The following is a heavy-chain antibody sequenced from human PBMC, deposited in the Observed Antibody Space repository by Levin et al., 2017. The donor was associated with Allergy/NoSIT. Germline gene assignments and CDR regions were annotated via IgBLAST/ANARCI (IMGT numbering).Heavy chain of an antibody. CDR2: IYYSGTT. D-gene: IGHD6-6*01. J-gene: IGHJ4*02. CDR3: ARHAARYYFDY. V-gene: IGHV4-59*08. Sequence: SQTLSLPCTVYGGSISNYYWSWIRQPPGKGLEWIGFIYYSGTTSYNPSLKSRLTISVDTSENQFSLKLSSVTAADTAVYYCARHAARYYFDYWGQGTLVTVSS. CDR1: GGSISNYY.